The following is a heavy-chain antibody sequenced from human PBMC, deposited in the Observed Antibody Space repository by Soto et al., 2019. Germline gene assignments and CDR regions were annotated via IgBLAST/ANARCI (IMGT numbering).Heavy chain of an antibody. D-gene: IGHD3-3*01. CDR2: FDPEDGET. Sequence: GPVKVSCKVSGYTLTELSMHWVRQAPGKGLEWMGGFDPEDGETIYAQKFQGRVTMTEDTSTDTAYMELSSLRSEDTAVYYCACPFGVVISLAVWGQGTTVTVSS. CDR1: GYTLTELS. CDR3: ACPFGVVISLAV. V-gene: IGHV1-24*01. J-gene: IGHJ6*02.